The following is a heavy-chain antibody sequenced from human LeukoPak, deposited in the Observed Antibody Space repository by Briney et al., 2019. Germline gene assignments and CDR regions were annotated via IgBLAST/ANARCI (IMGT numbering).Heavy chain of an antibody. CDR2: IIPMLRSS. Sequence: SVKVSCKASGGTFGGYTISWVRQAPGQGREWMGGIIPMLRSSTYAQRFQGRLTITTDESTTTVHMELRSLGSEDTAVYFCARELSAAAPYYMDVWGKGTTVAVSS. V-gene: IGHV1-69*16. D-gene: IGHD6-25*01. CDR3: ARELSAAAPYYMDV. J-gene: IGHJ6*03. CDR1: GGTFGGYT.